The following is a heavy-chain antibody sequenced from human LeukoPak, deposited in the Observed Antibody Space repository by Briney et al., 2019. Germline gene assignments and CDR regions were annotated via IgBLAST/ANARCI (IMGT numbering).Heavy chain of an antibody. Sequence: GRSLRLSCAASGFTFGSYGMHWVRQAPGKGLEWVAVISYDGSNKYYADSVKGRFTISRDNSKNTLYLQMNSLRAEDTAVYYCARGQPEGDYVRHYYYYYGMDVWGQGTTVTVSS. CDR3: ARGQPEGDYVRHYYYYYGMDV. CDR1: GFTFGSYG. J-gene: IGHJ6*02. CDR2: ISYDGSNK. V-gene: IGHV3-30*03. D-gene: IGHD4-17*01.